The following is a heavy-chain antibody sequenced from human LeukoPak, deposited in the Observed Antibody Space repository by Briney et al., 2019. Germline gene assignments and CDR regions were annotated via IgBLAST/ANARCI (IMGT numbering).Heavy chain of an antibody. CDR1: GYTFTGYY. Sequence: SVKVSCKASGYTFTGYYMHWVRQAPGQGLEWMGWIIPIFGTANYAQKFQGRVTITTDESTSTAYMELSSLRSEDTAVYYCARRYGSGSSYDAFDIWGQGTMVTVSS. J-gene: IGHJ3*02. CDR3: ARRYGSGSSYDAFDI. V-gene: IGHV1-69*05. CDR2: IIPIFGTA. D-gene: IGHD3-10*01.